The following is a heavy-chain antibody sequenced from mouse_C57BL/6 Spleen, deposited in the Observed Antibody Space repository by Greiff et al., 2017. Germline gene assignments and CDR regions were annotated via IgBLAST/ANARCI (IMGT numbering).Heavy chain of an antibody. D-gene: IGHD1-1*01. Sequence: QVQLQQSGAELVRPGTSVKLSCKASGYTFTSYWMHWVKQRPGQGLEWIGVIDPSDSYTNYNQKFKGKATLTVDTSSSTAYMQLSSLTSEDSAVYYCARKAITTVVLDYWGQGTTLTVSS. J-gene: IGHJ2*01. CDR1: GYTFTSYW. CDR2: IDPSDSYT. CDR3: ARKAITTVVLDY. V-gene: IGHV1-59*01.